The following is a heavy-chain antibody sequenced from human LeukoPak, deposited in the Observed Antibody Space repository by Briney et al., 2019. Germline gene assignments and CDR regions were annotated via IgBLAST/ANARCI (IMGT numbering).Heavy chain of an antibody. CDR1: GFTFTTYW. CDR2: INQDGTEK. CDR3: AKVAKYYYGSETYYFFEH. Sequence: PWGSLRLSCAASGFTFTTYWMTWVRQAPGKGLEWVASINQDGTEKYYVDSVKGRFTISRDNAKNSLYLQMNSLRVEDTAVFYCAKVAKYYYGSETYYFFEHWGQGTPVTASS. J-gene: IGHJ4*02. V-gene: IGHV3-7*01. D-gene: IGHD3-10*01.